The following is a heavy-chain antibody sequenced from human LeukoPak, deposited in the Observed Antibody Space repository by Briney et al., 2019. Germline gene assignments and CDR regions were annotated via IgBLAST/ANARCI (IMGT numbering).Heavy chain of an antibody. CDR3: ARVRTLVPAAIDY. CDR2: INPNSGGT. J-gene: IGHJ4*02. CDR1: GYTFTGYY. D-gene: IGHD2-2*01. V-gene: IGHV1-2*02. Sequence: ASVKVSCKASGYTFTGYYMHWGRQAPGQGLEWMGWINPNSGGTNYAQKFQGRVTMTRDTSISTAYMELSRLRSDDTAVYYCARVRTLVPAAIDYWGQGTLVTVSS.